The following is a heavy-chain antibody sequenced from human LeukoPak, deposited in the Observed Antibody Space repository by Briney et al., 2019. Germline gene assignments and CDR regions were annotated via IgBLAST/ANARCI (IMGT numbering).Heavy chain of an antibody. CDR1: GFTVSSNY. J-gene: IGHJ4*02. Sequence: GGSLRLSCAASGFTVSSNYMSWVRQAPGKGLEWVSVIYSGGSTYYADSVKGRFTISGHNSKNTLYLQMNSLRAEDTAVYYCARGTTVIAPFDYWGQGTLVTVSS. CDR2: IYSGGST. CDR3: ARGTTVIAPFDY. D-gene: IGHD4-17*01. V-gene: IGHV3-53*04.